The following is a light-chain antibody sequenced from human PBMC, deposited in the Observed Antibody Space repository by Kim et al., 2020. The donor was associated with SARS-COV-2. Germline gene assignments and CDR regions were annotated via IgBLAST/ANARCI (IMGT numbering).Light chain of an antibody. CDR3: SSYGGSSNLI. V-gene: IGLV2-8*01. CDR1: SSDVGGYNY. Sequence: QSALTQPPSASGSPGQSVAISCTGTSSDVGGYNYVSWFRQHPGKAPKLIIFEVNKRPSGVPDRFSGSKSGNTASLTVSELQAEDEADYYCSSYGGSSNLIFGGGTQLTVL. J-gene: IGLJ2*01. CDR2: EVN.